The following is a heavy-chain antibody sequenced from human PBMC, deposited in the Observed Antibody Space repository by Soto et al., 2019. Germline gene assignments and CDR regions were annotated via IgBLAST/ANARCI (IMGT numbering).Heavy chain of an antibody. CDR1: GFTFSSYA. J-gene: IGHJ2*01. CDR3: ARPLWRDDYNWGYFDL. Sequence: QVQLVESGGGVVQPGRSLRLSCAASGFTFSSYAMHWVRQAPGKGLEWVAVISYDGSNKYYADSVKGRFTISRDNSKNTLYLQMNSLKAEDTAVYYWARPLWRDDYNWGYFDLWGRGTMVTVA. V-gene: IGHV3-30-3*01. D-gene: IGHD4-4*01. CDR2: ISYDGSNK.